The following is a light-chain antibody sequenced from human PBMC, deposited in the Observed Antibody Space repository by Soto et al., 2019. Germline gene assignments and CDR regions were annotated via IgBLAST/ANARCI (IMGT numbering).Light chain of an antibody. CDR1: QSISTW. CDR2: KAS. Sequence: IQLTQSPSTLSASVGDRVTITCRASQSISTWLAWYQQKPGKAPKLLIYKASSLESGVPSRFSGSGSGTEFTLTISSLQPDDVATYSCQQYDSYSRTFGQGTKVDIK. CDR3: QQYDSYSRT. V-gene: IGKV1-5*03. J-gene: IGKJ1*01.